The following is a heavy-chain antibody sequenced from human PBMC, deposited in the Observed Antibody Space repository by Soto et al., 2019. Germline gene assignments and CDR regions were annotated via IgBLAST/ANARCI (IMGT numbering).Heavy chain of an antibody. Sequence: QVQLVQSGAEVKKPGASVKVSCKASGYTFTSYGISWVRQAPGQGLEWMGWISAYNGNTNYAQKLQGRVTMTTDTSTSTAYMELRSLRTDDTAVYYWARRSPILGSPTYYYGMDVWGQGTTVTVSS. CDR1: GYTFTSYG. CDR3: ARRSPILGSPTYYYGMDV. CDR2: ISAYNGNT. D-gene: IGHD3-10*01. V-gene: IGHV1-18*01. J-gene: IGHJ6*02.